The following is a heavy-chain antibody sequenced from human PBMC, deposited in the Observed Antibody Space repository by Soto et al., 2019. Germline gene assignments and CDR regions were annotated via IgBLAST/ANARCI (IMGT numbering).Heavy chain of an antibody. Sequence: ASVKVSCKASGYTFTSYYMHWVRQAPGQGLEWMGIINPSGGSTSYAQKFQGRVTMTRDTSTSTVYMELSSLRSEDTAVYYCARQNIVVGPAAIGGWFDPWGQGTLVTVSS. J-gene: IGHJ5*02. CDR2: INPSGGST. CDR1: GYTFTSYY. D-gene: IGHD2-2*01. V-gene: IGHV1-46*01. CDR3: ARQNIVVGPAAIGGWFDP.